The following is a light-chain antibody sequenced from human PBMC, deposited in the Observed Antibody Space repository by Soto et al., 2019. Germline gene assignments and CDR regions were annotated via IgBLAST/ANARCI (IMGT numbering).Light chain of an antibody. CDR3: CSYAGSGTDNYV. CDR1: GSNIGAGYD. CDR2: GDS. V-gene: IGLV1-40*01. J-gene: IGLJ1*01. Sequence: QSVLTQPPSVSGAPGQRVTISCTGSGSNIGAGYDVHWYQHRPGTAPKLLVFGDSHRPSGVPDRFSGSKSGTSASLAITGLQAEDEGDYYCCSYAGSGTDNYVFGSGTKVTVL.